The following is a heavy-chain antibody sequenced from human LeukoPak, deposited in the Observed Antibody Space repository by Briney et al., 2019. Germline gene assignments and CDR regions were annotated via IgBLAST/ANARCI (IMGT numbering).Heavy chain of an antibody. CDR3: AREYGSSAFDY. Sequence: SETLSLTCAVSSYSITSGHFWGWIRQPPGKGLEWIASIYHSGNTYYNPSLKSRVTISVDTSKNQFSLKLSSVTAADTALYYLAREYGSSAFDYWGQGTLVTVSS. V-gene: IGHV4-38-2*02. D-gene: IGHD2-15*01. CDR1: SYSITSGHF. CDR2: IYHSGNT. J-gene: IGHJ4*02.